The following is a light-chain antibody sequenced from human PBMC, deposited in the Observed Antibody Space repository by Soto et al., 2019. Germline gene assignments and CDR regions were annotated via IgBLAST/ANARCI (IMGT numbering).Light chain of an antibody. CDR2: GNS. CDR1: SSNIGAGYD. CDR3: QSYDSSLSGWV. Sequence: QSVLTQPPSVSGAPGQRVTISCTGSSSNIGAGYDVHWYQQLPGTAPKLFIFGNSNRPSGVPDRFSGSKSGTSASLAITGLTAEDAADYYCQSYDSSLSGWVFGGGTKLTVL. J-gene: IGLJ3*02. V-gene: IGLV1-40*01.